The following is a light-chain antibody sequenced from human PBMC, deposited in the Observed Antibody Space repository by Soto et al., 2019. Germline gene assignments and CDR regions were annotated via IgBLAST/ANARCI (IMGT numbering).Light chain of an antibody. J-gene: IGKJ4*01. CDR2: GAS. CDR1: QSVSSSF. V-gene: IGKV3-20*01. CDR3: QQYGSSPLLT. Sequence: ELVLTQSPGTLSLSPGERATLSCRASQSVSSSFLAWYQQKPGQAPRLRIYGASSRATGIPDRFSGSGSGTDFTLTISRVEPEDFAVYYCQQYGSSPLLTFGGGTKVEIK.